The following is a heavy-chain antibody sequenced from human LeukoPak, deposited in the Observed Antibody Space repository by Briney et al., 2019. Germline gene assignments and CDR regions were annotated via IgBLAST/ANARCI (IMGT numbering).Heavy chain of an antibody. CDR2: TRNKAHSYNK. D-gene: IGHD1-26*01. Sequence: GGSLRLSCAASGFTFSDHYMDWVHQAPGKGLEWVAYTRNKAHSYNKEYAASGQGRFTISRVDSKNSLYLQMNSLKTEDTAVYYCDREWYSGSFVDYGGQGTLVPVFS. J-gene: IGHJ4*02. CDR3: DREWYSGSFVDY. CDR1: GFTFSDHY. V-gene: IGHV3-72*01.